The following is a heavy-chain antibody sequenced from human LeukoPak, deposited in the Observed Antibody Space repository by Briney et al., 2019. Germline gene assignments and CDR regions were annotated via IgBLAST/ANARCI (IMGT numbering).Heavy chain of an antibody. V-gene: IGHV4-34*01. D-gene: IGHD2-15*01. CDR3: ARAASGVVVAAPNYFDY. CDR1: GGSFSGYY. Sequence: SETLSLTCAVYGGSFSGYYWSWIRQPPGKGLEWIGEINRSGSTNYNPSLKSRVTISVDTSKNQFSLKLSSVTAADTAVYYCARAASGVVVAAPNYFDYWGQGTLVTVSS. CDR2: INRSGST. J-gene: IGHJ4*02.